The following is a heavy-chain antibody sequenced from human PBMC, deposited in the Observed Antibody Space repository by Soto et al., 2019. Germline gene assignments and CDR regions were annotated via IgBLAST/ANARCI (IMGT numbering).Heavy chain of an antibody. CDR1: GYTFTSYG. J-gene: IGHJ4*02. CDR2: ISAGNGNT. CDR3: ARGLAPYYFDY. V-gene: IGHV1-18*01. D-gene: IGHD6-19*01. Sequence: GASVKVSCKASGYTFTSYGISWVRQAPGQGLEWMGWISAGNGNTKYSQKLQGRVTITRDTSTSTAYMELSSLRSEDTAVYYCARGLAPYYFDYWGQGTLVTVSS.